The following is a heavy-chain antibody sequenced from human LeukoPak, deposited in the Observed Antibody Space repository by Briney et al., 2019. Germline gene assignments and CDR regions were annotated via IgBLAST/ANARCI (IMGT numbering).Heavy chain of an antibody. D-gene: IGHD2-15*01. Sequence: PSETLSLTCTVSGGSVTSTNHFWAWLRQPPGKGLEWIGTIYYNGNTHYNPSLKSRVTISVDTSKNQFSLKLSSVTAADTAAYYCATGWKLDYWGQGTLVTVSS. V-gene: IGHV4-39*07. J-gene: IGHJ4*02. CDR1: GGSVTSTNHF. CDR2: IYYNGNT. CDR3: ATGWKLDY.